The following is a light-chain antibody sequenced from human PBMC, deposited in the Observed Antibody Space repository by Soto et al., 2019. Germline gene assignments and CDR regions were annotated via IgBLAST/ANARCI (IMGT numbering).Light chain of an antibody. Sequence: EIVLTQSPATLSLSPGERATLSCRASQSVISDYLAWYQQKPGQAPRLLIYGASNRATGVPDRFSGSGSGTDFTLTISRLEPEDFAVYYCQQYGSSPLFPFGPGTTVDIK. V-gene: IGKV3-20*01. CDR3: QQYGSSPLFP. CDR2: GAS. J-gene: IGKJ3*01. CDR1: QSVISDY.